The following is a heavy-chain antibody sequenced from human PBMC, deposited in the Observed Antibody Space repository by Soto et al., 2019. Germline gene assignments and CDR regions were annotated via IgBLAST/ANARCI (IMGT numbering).Heavy chain of an antibody. CDR2: ISSSSSYI. D-gene: IGHD2-2*01. CDR3: ASFPSPVVVPAAMRFDP. Sequence: PGGSLRLSCAASGFTFIIYSMNWVRQAPGKGLEWVSSISSSSSYIYYADSVKGRFTISRDNAKNSLYLQMNSLRAEDTAVYYCASFPSPVVVPAAMRFDPWGQGTLVTVSS. J-gene: IGHJ5*02. CDR1: GFTFIIYS. V-gene: IGHV3-21*01.